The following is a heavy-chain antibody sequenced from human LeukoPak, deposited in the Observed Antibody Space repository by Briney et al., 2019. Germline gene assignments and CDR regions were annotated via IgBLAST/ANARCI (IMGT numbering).Heavy chain of an antibody. CDR1: GFTFSSYG. D-gene: IGHD6-19*01. V-gene: IGHV3-30*02. CDR3: AGSYSSGWYHYYGMDV. CDR2: IRYDGSNK. Sequence: PGGSLRLSCAASGFTFSSYGVHWVRQAPGKGLEWVAFIRYDGSNKYYADSVKGRFTISRDNSKNTLYLQMNSLRAEDMAVYYCAGSYSSGWYHYYGMDVWGQGTTVTVSS. J-gene: IGHJ6*02.